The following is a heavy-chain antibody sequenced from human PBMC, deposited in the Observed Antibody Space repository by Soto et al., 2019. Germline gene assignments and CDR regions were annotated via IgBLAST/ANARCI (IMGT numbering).Heavy chain of an antibody. CDR3: AREENCSGGTCYSEYFHR. J-gene: IGHJ1*01. CDR1: GYLFTAYS. Sequence: ASVKVSCKASGYLFTAYSMHWVRLAPGQGLEWMGVVNPSGGSTKYAQNFQGRVTMTRDTSTTTIYMELSSLRSDDTAIYYCAREENCSGGTCYSEYFHRWGQGTLVTV. CDR2: VNPSGGST. V-gene: IGHV1-46*01. D-gene: IGHD2-15*01.